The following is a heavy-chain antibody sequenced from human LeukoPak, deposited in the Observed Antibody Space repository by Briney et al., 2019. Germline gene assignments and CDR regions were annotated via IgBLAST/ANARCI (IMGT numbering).Heavy chain of an antibody. J-gene: IGHJ3*02. CDR1: GFTFSSYS. CDR3: ARALRYSYGFSDAFDI. Sequence: HPGGSLRLSCAASGFTFSSYSMNWVRQAPGKGLEWVSYISSSSSTIYYADSVKGRFTISRDNAKNSLYLQMNSLRAEDTAVYYCARALRYSYGFSDAFDIWGQGTMVTVSS. D-gene: IGHD5-18*01. CDR2: ISSSSSTI. V-gene: IGHV3-48*01.